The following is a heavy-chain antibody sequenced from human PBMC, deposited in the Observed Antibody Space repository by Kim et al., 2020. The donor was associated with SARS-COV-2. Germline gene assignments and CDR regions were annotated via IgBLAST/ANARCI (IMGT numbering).Heavy chain of an antibody. CDR3: ARGAYYDGSGSRDAFNM. Sequence: SETLSLTCTVSGDSISSGSYCWSWIRQPAGKGLEWVGRICTTGSTNYNPSLKSRVTILVDTSKNQFSLKLNSVTAADTAVYYCARGAYYDGSGSRDAFNMWGQGTMVTVSS. V-gene: IGHV4-61*02. J-gene: IGHJ3*02. CDR1: GDSISSGSYC. CDR2: ICTTGST. D-gene: IGHD3-22*01.